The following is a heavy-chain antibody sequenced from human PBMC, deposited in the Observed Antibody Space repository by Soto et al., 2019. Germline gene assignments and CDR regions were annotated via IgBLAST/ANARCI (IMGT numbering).Heavy chain of an antibody. CDR1: GFTFRTYN. Sequence: ESGGVLVPPGGSLRLSCEGSGFTFRTYNMDWVRQAPGKGLEWVSYMSNTGRTIFYADSVRGRFTISRDNAKNALFLQMNSLRDEDTAVYYCARDGNRGYDMDVWGQGTTVTVSS. V-gene: IGHV3-48*02. CDR3: ARDGNRGYDMDV. J-gene: IGHJ6*02. CDR2: MSNTGRTI.